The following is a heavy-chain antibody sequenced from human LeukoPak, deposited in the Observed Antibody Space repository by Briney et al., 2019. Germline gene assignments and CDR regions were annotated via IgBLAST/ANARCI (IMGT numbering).Heavy chain of an antibody. CDR2: ISGSGGST. V-gene: IGHV3-23*01. J-gene: IGHJ3*02. CDR1: GFTFSSYA. Sequence: GGSLRLSCAASGFTFSSYAMSWVRQAPGKGLEWVSAISGSGGSTYYADSVKGRFTISRDNSKNTLYLQMNSLRAEDTAVYYCAKAVTPRVVRWQQLACDAFDIWGQGTMVTVSS. D-gene: IGHD6-13*01. CDR3: AKAVTPRVVRWQQLACDAFDI.